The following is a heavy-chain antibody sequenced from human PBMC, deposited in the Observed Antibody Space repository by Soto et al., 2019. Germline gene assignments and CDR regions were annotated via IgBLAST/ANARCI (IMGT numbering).Heavy chain of an antibody. Sequence: EVQLLESGGGLVQPGGSLRLSCAASGFTFSSYAMSWVRQAPGKGLEWVSAISGSGGSTYYADSVKGRFTISRDNSKNSLYLQMNSLRAEDTAVYYCAKDSPPIVLVITSRDDAFDIWGQGTMVTVSS. CDR1: GFTFSSYA. CDR3: AKDSPPIVLVITSRDDAFDI. CDR2: ISGSGGST. J-gene: IGHJ3*02. V-gene: IGHV3-23*01. D-gene: IGHD3-22*01.